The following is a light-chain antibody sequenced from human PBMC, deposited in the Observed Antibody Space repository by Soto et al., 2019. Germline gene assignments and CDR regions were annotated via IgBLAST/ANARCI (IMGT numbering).Light chain of an antibody. Sequence: EIVLPQSPDTVSVSPGERVTLSCRASQNIFSNYLAWYQQKPGQAPRLLIYGASTRATGIADRFSGGGSGTDFTLTISRLEPEDFAVYHCQQYGRSWTFGQGTKVDIK. CDR1: QNIFSNY. J-gene: IGKJ1*01. V-gene: IGKV3-20*01. CDR3: QQYGRSWT. CDR2: GAS.